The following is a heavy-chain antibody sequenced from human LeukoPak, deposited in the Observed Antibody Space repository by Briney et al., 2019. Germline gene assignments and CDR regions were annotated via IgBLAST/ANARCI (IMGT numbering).Heavy chain of an antibody. V-gene: IGHV3-23*01. CDR3: AKELGHTLPFDC. CDR1: GFTFSSYA. D-gene: IGHD2-2*02. Sequence: GGSLRLSCAASGFTFSSYAMSWVRQAPGKGLEWVSAISGSGGSTYYADSVKGRFTISRDSSKNTLYLQMNSLRGEDTAIYYCAKELGHTLPFDCWGQGTLVTVSS. CDR2: ISGSGGST. J-gene: IGHJ4*02.